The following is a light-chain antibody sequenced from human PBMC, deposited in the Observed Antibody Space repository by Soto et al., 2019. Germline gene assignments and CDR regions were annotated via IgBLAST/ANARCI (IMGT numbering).Light chain of an antibody. CDR3: QQSLSSLWT. V-gene: IGKV3-20*01. CDR1: QSVSSIY. J-gene: IGKJ1*01. CDR2: GAS. Sequence: EIVLTQSPGTLSLSPGERATLSCRASQSVSSIYLAWFQQKPGQAPRLLIYGASSRAAGIPDRFSGSGSGTDFTLTISRLEPEDFAVYYCQQSLSSLWTFGQGTKV.